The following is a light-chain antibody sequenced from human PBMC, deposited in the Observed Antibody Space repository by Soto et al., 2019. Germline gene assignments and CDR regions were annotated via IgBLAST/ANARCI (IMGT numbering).Light chain of an antibody. CDR1: QSVSSY. V-gene: IGKV3-11*01. CDR3: QQRSNWPPT. J-gene: IGKJ1*01. Sequence: IVPTQSSATLSLSPGERATLSYRASQSVSSYLAWYQQKPGQAPRLLIYDASNRATGIPARFSGSGSGTDFTLIISSLEPEDFAVYYCQQRSNWPPTFGQGTKVDIK. CDR2: DAS.